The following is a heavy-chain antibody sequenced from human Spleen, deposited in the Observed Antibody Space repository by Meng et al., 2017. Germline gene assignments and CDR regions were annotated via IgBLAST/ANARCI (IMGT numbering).Heavy chain of an antibody. V-gene: IGHV1-18*01. CDR1: GYTFTSYG. D-gene: IGHD2-2*01. CDR2: IATHNGDT. CDR3: AVDCSSTTCYGFDY. J-gene: IGHJ4*02. Sequence: GLRVPSGAYVQNPGASLQVSCKASGYTFTSYGIRWVRQAPGQWLEWMGWIATHNGDTKYAQRLQGRVTMTTDITTNTVFMELRSLTSDDTGVYYCAVDCSSTTCYGFDYWGQGTLVTASS.